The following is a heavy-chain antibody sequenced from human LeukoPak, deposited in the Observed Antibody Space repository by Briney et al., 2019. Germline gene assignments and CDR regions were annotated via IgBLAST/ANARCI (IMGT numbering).Heavy chain of an antibody. Sequence: GGSLRLSCAASGFTFSSYDMHWVRQATGKGLEWVSAIGTAGDTYYPGSVKGRFTISRENAKNSLYLQMNSLRAGDTAVYYCARGPMVRVVHFDYWGQGTLVTVSS. CDR2: IGTAGDT. CDR1: GFTFSSYD. J-gene: IGHJ4*02. V-gene: IGHV3-13*01. CDR3: ARGPMVRVVHFDY. D-gene: IGHD3-10*01.